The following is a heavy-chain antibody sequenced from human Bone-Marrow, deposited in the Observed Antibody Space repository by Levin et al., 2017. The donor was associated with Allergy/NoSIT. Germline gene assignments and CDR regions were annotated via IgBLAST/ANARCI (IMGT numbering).Heavy chain of an antibody. CDR3: AKAAAAAGSYYYNGMDV. V-gene: IGHV3-66*01. J-gene: IGHJ6*02. CDR1: GFTVSSNC. D-gene: IGHD6-13*01. Sequence: HPGESLKISCAASGFTVSSNCMSWVRQAPGKGLEWVSVIYSGGSTYYADSVKGRFTISRDNSKNALYLQMNSLRAEDTAVYYCAKAAAAAGSYYYNGMDVWDQGTTVTVSS. CDR2: IYSGGST.